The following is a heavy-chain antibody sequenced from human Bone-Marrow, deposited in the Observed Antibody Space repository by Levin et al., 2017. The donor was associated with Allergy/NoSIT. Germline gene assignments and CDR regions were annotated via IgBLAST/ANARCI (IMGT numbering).Heavy chain of an antibody. Sequence: LSLTCAASGFTFSNYWMSWVRQAPGKGLEWLANIKQDGSEHNYVDSVKGRFTISRDNAKNSVYLQMNTLRVDDTAVYYCARIGYSSSSWDYWGQGTLVTVSS. J-gene: IGHJ4*02. CDR3: ARIGYSSSSWDY. V-gene: IGHV3-7*01. CDR2: IKQDGSEH. D-gene: IGHD6-6*01. CDR1: GFTFSNYW.